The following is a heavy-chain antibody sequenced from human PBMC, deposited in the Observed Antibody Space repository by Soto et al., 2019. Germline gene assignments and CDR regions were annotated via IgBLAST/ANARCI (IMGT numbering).Heavy chain of an antibody. V-gene: IGHV5-51*01. Sequence: GEAQKISGKVCGYGFTIYLFGCVRQMPGKGLEWMGIIYPGDSDTRYSPSFQGQVTISADKSISTAYLQWSSLKASDTAMYYCARGNTVTGYYYGMDVWGQGNSVTVSS. CDR2: IYPGDSDT. CDR1: GYGFTIYL. J-gene: IGHJ6*02. D-gene: IGHD4-4*01. CDR3: ARGNTVTGYYYGMDV.